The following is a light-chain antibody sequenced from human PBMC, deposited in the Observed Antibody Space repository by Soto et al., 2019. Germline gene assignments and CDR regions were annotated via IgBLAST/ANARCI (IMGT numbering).Light chain of an antibody. CDR3: QQYGSSPVA. V-gene: IGKV3-20*01. CDR1: QSVSSSY. Sequence: EIVLTQSPGTLSLSPGERATLSCRASQSVSSSYLAWYQQKPGQAPRLLIYGASSRATGIPDRFSGSGSGTDFTLTISRLEPEDFALYYCQQYGSSPVAFGQGTKLEIK. J-gene: IGKJ2*01. CDR2: GAS.